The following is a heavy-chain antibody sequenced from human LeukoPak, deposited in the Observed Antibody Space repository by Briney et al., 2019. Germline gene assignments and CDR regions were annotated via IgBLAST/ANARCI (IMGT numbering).Heavy chain of an antibody. J-gene: IGHJ3*02. V-gene: IGHV3-30-3*01. CDR2: ISYDGSNK. D-gene: IGHD1-26*01. Sequence: TGGSLRLSCAASGFTFSSYAMHWVRQAPGKGLEWVAVISYDGSNKYYADSVKGRFTISRDNSKNTLYLQMNSLRAEDTAVYYCAKELYSGSQGAFDIWGQGTMVTVSS. CDR1: GFTFSSYA. CDR3: AKELYSGSQGAFDI.